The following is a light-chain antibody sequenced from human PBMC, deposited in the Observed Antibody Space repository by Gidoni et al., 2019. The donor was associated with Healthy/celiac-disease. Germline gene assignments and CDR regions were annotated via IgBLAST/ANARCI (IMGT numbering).Light chain of an antibody. Sequence: IVMTQSPATLSVSPGERATLSCRARQSVSSNLAWYQQKPGQAPRLLIYCAYTRATGIPARFSGSGSGTEFTLTISSLQSEDFAVYYCQQYNNWPPLTFGGGTKVEIK. CDR2: CAY. CDR3: QQYNNWPPLT. V-gene: IGKV3-15*01. J-gene: IGKJ4*01. CDR1: QSVSSN.